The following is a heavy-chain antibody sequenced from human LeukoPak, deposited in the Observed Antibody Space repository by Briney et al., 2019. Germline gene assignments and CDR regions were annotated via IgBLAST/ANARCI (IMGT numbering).Heavy chain of an antibody. V-gene: IGHV4-61*02. J-gene: IGHJ5*02. CDR3: ARDRVWRNCETS. D-gene: IGHD3-16*01. Sequence: SQTLSLTCTVSGGSISSGSYYWSWIRQPAGKGLEWIGRIYTSGSTNYNPSLKSRVTISVDTSKNQFSLKLSSVTAADTAVYYCARDRVWRNCETSWGQGTLVTVSS. CDR1: GGSISSGSYY. CDR2: IYTSGST.